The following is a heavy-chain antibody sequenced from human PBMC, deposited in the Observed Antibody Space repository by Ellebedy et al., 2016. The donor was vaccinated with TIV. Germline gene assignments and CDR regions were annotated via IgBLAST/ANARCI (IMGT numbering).Heavy chain of an antibody. CDR1: GFSFSSYA. J-gene: IGHJ3*02. CDR3: ARARIQLDDAFDI. Sequence: PGGSLRLSCAASGFSFSSYAMHWVRQAPGKGLEWVAVIWYDGRYKYYADSVKGRFTITRDNSKNTLYLQMNSLRAEDTAVYYCARARIQLDDAFDIWGQGTMVTVSS. CDR2: IWYDGRYK. D-gene: IGHD5-18*01. V-gene: IGHV3-33*01.